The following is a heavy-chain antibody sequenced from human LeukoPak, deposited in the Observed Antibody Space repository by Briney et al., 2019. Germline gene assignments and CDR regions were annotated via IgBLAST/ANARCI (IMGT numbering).Heavy chain of an antibody. CDR3: ARTLVGASSKDPDY. D-gene: IGHD1-26*01. J-gene: IGHJ4*02. CDR2: INSDGSST. CDR1: GFTFSSHW. Sequence: PGGSLRLSCAASGFTFSSHWMHWVRQAPGKGLVWVSCINSDGSSTRYADSVKGRFTISRDNDKNTLYLQMNSLRAEDTAVYYCARTLVGASSKDPDYWGQGTLVTVSS. V-gene: IGHV3-74*01.